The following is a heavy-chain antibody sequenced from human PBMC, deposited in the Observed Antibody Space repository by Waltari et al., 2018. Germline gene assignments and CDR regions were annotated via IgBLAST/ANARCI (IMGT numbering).Heavy chain of an antibody. D-gene: IGHD1-1*01. CDR2: INRDGSNT. Sequence: EVQLVESGGGLVQPGGSLRLSCAASGFIFSNYWLHWFSQAPGKGLVWVSRINRDGSNTGYADSVKGRFTISRDNAKNTRYLQMNSLRAEDTAVYYCARVIGTFDYWGQGT. V-gene: IGHV3-74*01. J-gene: IGHJ4*02. CDR1: GFIFSNYW. CDR3: ARVIGTFDY.